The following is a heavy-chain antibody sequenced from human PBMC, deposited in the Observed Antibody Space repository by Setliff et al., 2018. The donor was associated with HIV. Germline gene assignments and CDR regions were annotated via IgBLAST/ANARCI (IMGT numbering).Heavy chain of an antibody. D-gene: IGHD6-19*01. V-gene: IGHV1-69*05. CDR2: TTPLLGPT. CDR1: GNTFSSYV. J-gene: IGHJ1*01. CDR3: STSPRGLGVAATGRRYLHH. Sequence: SVKVSCKASGNTFSSYVITWVRQAPGQGLEWMGGTTPLLGPTNYAQKFQGRVTITTDEPTNTVYMELSGLRSEDTAVYYCSTSPRGLGVAATGRRYLHHWGQGTLVTVSS.